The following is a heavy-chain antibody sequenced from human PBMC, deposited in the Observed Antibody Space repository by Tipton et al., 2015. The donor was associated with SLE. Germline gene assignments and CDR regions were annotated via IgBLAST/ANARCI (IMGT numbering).Heavy chain of an antibody. CDR2: ISWDGRST. J-gene: IGHJ4*02. V-gene: IGHV3-43D*03. D-gene: IGHD1-1*01. CDR1: GFPFDDYD. CDR3: AKVFSRRANGEATDY. Sequence: SLRLSCAASGFPFDDYDMHWVRQGPGKGLEWVSLISWDGRSTYYADSVKGRFTVSRDNSENSLFLQMNSLRPEDTALYYCAKVFSRRANGEATDYWGQGTLVTVSS.